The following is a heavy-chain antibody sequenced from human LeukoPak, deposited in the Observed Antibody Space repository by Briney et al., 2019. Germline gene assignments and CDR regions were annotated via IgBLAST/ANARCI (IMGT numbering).Heavy chain of an antibody. J-gene: IGHJ5*02. D-gene: IGHD6-13*01. CDR3: ARDGIAAAAFDP. V-gene: IGHV1-46*01. Sequence: ASVKVSSKASGYTFTSYYMHWVRQAPGQGLEWMGIINPSGGSTSYAQKFQGRVTMTRDTSTSTVYMELSSLISEDTAVYYCARDGIAAAAFDPWGQGTLVTVSS. CDR2: INPSGGST. CDR1: GYTFTSYY.